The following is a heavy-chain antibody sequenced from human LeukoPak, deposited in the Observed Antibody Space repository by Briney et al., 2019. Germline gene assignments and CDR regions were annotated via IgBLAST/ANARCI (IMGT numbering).Heavy chain of an antibody. Sequence: SETLSLTCTVSGGSISSSSYYWGWIRQPPGKGLEWIANIYYSGSTYYNPSLKSRVTISVDTSKNQFSLKLSSVTAADTAVYYCARGGQQPNWFDPWGQGTLVTVSS. J-gene: IGHJ5*02. D-gene: IGHD6-13*01. CDR1: GGSISSSSYY. V-gene: IGHV4-39*07. CDR2: IYYSGST. CDR3: ARGGQQPNWFDP.